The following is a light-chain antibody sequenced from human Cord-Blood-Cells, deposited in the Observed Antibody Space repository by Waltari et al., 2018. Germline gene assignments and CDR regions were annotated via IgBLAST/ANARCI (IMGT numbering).Light chain of an antibody. J-gene: IGLJ1*01. CDR3: SSYTSSSTYV. CDR1: SSDVCGYNY. V-gene: IGLV2-14*01. Sequence: QSALTQPASVSRSPGQSITISCTGTSSDVCGYNYVSWYQQHPGKAPKLMFYDVSKRAPGVSNRLSGTKSGNTASLTSSGLQGEDEADYYCSSYTSSSTYVFGTGTKVSVL. CDR2: DVS.